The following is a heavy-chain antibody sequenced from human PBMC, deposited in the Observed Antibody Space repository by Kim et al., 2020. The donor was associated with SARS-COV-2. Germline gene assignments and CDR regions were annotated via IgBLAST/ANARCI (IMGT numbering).Heavy chain of an antibody. J-gene: IGHJ4*02. CDR3: ARFSKKAYCGDH. D-gene: IGHD2-21*01. V-gene: IGHV4-39*01. Sequence: YSNPSLKSRVPISVDTSKNQFSLKLSSVTAADTAVYYCARFSKKAYCGDHWGQGTLVTVSS.